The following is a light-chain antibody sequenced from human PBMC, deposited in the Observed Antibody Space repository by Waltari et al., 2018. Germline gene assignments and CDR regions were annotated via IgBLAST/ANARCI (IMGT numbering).Light chain of an antibody. CDR1: QRVDTTY. Sequence: EIVLKQSPGTLSSSPGERATLSSSASQRVDTTYLAWFQQKPGQAPRLLIYGATTRATGIPHRFSGSGSETDFTLTISSLEPEDLAVYYCHQYGRSPYTFGQGTKLEI. CDR3: HQYGRSPYT. J-gene: IGKJ2*01. V-gene: IGKV3-20*01. CDR2: GAT.